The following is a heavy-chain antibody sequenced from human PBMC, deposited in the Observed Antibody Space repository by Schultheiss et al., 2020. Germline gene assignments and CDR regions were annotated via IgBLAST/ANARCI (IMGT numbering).Heavy chain of an antibody. CDR1: GGYISSYY. J-gene: IGHJ4*02. CDR3: AADRRGSYGLSLDY. CDR2: MNRGGRT. D-gene: IGHD1-26*01. V-gene: IGHV4-59*12. Sequence: SETLSLTCTVSGGYISSYYWSWIRQPPGKGLEWIGEMNRGGRTNYNPSLTGRVTISLDASKNQFSLKLYTVTAADTAVYYCAADRRGSYGLSLDYWGQGTLVTVSS.